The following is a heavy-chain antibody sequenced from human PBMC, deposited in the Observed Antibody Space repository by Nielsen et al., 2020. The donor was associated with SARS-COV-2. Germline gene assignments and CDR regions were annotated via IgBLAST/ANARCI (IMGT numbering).Heavy chain of an antibody. CDR3: ARESQVGYRSGGSCPLDV. D-gene: IGHD2-15*01. J-gene: IGHJ6*04. CDR2: INTNTGNP. Sequence: WVRQAPGQGLEWMGWINTNTGNPTYAQGFTGRFVFSLDKSVNTAYLQISSLKAEDTAVYYCARESQVGYRSGGSCPLDVWGKGTTVTVSS. V-gene: IGHV7-4-1*02.